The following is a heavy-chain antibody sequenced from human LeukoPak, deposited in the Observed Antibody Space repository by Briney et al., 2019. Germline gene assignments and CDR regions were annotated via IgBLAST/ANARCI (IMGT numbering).Heavy chain of an antibody. D-gene: IGHD3-16*02. V-gene: IGHV4-34*01. CDR3: ARGSKSYDYVWGSYRYSKLFDY. CDR2: INHSGST. Sequence: SETLSLTCAVYGGSFSGYYWSWIRQPPGKGLEWIGEINHSGSTNYNPSLKSRVTTSVDTSKNQFSLKLSSVTAADTAVYCCARGSKSYDYVWGSYRYSKLFDYWGQGTLVTVSS. CDR1: GGSFSGYY. J-gene: IGHJ4*02.